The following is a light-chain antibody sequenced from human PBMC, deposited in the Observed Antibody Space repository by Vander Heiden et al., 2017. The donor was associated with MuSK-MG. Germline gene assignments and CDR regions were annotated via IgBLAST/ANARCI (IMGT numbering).Light chain of an antibody. Sequence: SYELTQPPSVSVSPGQTASITCSGDKWGDKYACWYQQKPGQSPVLVIYQDSKRPSGIPERFSGSNSGNTATLTISGTQAMEEADYYGQAWDSSTKVVFGGGTKLTVL. CDR1: KWGDKY. J-gene: IGLJ2*01. CDR3: QAWDSSTKVV. V-gene: IGLV3-1*01. CDR2: QDS.